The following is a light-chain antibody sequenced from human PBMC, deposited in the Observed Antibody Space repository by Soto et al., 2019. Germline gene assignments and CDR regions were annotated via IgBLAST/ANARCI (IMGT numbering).Light chain of an antibody. Sequence: ENVLTQSPATLSVSPGESATLSCRTSQIIGTNLAWYQHKPGQAPRLLIYGAFIRAPGFPVRFRGTGSGSEFTLTISSLQSEDGALYYCQQYDKWPYTFGQGTNLEIK. V-gene: IGKV3-15*01. J-gene: IGKJ2*01. CDR2: GAF. CDR1: QIIGTN. CDR3: QQYDKWPYT.